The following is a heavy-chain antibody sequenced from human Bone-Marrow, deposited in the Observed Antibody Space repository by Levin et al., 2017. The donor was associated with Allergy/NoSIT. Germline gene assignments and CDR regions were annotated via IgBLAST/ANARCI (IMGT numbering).Heavy chain of an antibody. CDR1: GFTVTANH. CDR2: IYSGGDT. Sequence: RSGGSLRLSCAASGFTVTANHMSWVRQAPGKGLEWVSVIYSGGDTYYADSVKGRFTISSDNSQNTLYLQINSLRDEDTAVYYCARAGSSDAFDYWGQGTRVTFSS. D-gene: IGHD6-13*01. CDR3: ARAGSSDAFDY. J-gene: IGHJ4*02. V-gene: IGHV3-53*01.